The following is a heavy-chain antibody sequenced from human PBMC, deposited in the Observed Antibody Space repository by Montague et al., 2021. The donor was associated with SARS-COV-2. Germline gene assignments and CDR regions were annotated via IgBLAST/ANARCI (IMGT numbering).Heavy chain of an antibody. V-gene: IGHV2-70*20. D-gene: IGHD1-26*01. Sequence: PALVKPTQTLTLTCTFSGFSLSTSGMCVSWVRQPPGKALEWLALIDRDDEYYNTSLKTRLTISTDTSKNQVVLTLTNMDTVDTATYCCARGIGWRSRVIFDPWGQGTLVTVSS. CDR2: IDRDDE. J-gene: IGHJ5*02. CDR1: GFSLSTSGMC. CDR3: ARGIGWRSRVIFDP.